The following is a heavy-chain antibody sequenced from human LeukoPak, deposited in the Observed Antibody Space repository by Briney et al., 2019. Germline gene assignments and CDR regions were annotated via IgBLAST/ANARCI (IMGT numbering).Heavy chain of an antibody. V-gene: IGHV4-59*01. D-gene: IGHD3-16*01. J-gene: IGHJ6*03. CDR2: IYYDGST. CDR1: GGSISSYY. Sequence: KASETLSLTCTVSGGSISSYYWSWIRQPPGKGLEWIGYIYYDGSTNYNPSLKSRVTISVDTSKNQFSLKLNSVTAADTAVYYCARETSQKGAHYMDVWGKGTTVTISS. CDR3: ARETSQKGAHYMDV.